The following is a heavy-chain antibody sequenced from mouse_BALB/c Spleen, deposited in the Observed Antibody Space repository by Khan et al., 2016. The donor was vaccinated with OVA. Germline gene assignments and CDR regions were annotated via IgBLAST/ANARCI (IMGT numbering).Heavy chain of an antibody. CDR1: EFSLSRYN. V-gene: IGHV2-6-4*01. Sequence: QVQLKQSGPGLVAPSQSLSITCTVSEFSLSRYNIHWVRQPPGKGLEWLGMIWGGGGTDYNSALKSRLSISKDNSKRQVLLKMNSLQTDDTAMYYCARAYYRYDGYYAMDYWGQGTSVTVSS. CDR3: ARAYYRYDGYYAMDY. D-gene: IGHD2-14*01. J-gene: IGHJ4*01. CDR2: IWGGGGT.